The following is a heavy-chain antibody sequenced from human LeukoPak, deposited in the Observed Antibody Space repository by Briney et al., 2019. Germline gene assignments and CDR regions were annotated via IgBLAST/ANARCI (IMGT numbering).Heavy chain of an antibody. CDR1: GFTFSSYA. J-gene: IGHJ5*02. D-gene: IGHD6-19*01. Sequence: GRSLRLSCAASGFTFSSYAMHWVRQAPGKGLEWVAVISYDGSNKYYADSVKGRFTISRDNSKNTLYLQMNSLRAEDTAVYYCARDQLAVAGTSWFDPWGQGTLVTVSS. CDR3: ARDQLAVAGTSWFDP. CDR2: ISYDGSNK. V-gene: IGHV3-30-3*01.